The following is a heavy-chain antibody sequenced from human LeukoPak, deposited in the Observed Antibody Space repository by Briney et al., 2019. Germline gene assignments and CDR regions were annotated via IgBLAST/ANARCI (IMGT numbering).Heavy chain of an antibody. V-gene: IGHV3-23*01. CDR3: AKDERARTLYYYDSSGYYKY. CDR2: ISGSGGST. CDR1: GFTVSNNY. Sequence: GGSLRLSCAASGFTVSNNYMSWVRQAPGKGLEWVSVISGSGGSTYYADSVKGRFTISRDNSKNTLYLQMNSLRAEDTAVYYCAKDERARTLYYYDSSGYYKYWGQGTLVTVSS. J-gene: IGHJ4*02. D-gene: IGHD3-22*01.